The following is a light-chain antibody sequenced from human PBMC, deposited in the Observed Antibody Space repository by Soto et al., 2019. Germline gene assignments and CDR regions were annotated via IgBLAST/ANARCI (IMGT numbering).Light chain of an antibody. Sequence: QSALTQPASVSGSPGQSITISCTGTSSDVGGYTYVSWYQQHPGKAPKLMIYDVTYRPSGVSSRFSGSKSGNTASLTISGLQAEDEADYYCSSYTSSHTYVFGTWTKLTVL. V-gene: IGLV2-14*01. J-gene: IGLJ1*01. CDR3: SSYTSSHTYV. CDR2: DVT. CDR1: SSDVGGYTY.